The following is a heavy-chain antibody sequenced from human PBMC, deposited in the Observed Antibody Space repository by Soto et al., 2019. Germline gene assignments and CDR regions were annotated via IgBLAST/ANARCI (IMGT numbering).Heavy chain of an antibody. CDR3: AKEDVGGYYYSGL. CDR1: GSTVSNYV. J-gene: IGHJ4*02. Sequence: EVPLLESGGGLVQPGGSLRISCAASGSTVSNYVMSWVRQAPGKGLEWVSSISNSGGSTYYADSVKGRFTISRDNSKNTLYLQMNSLRAEDTPVYYCAKEDVGGYYYSGLWGRGTLVTVSS. CDR2: ISNSGGST. V-gene: IGHV3-23*01. D-gene: IGHD1-26*01.